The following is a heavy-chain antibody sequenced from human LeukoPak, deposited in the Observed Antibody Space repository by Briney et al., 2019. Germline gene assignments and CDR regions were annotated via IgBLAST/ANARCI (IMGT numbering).Heavy chain of an antibody. Sequence: PGGSLRLSCAASGFTFSNYNMNWVRQAPGKGLEWVSTISSSRSSYIYYADSVKGRFTISRDNSQNTLYLQMSSLRPEDTAVYYCVKDICSGGSCGHVDYWGQGTLVTVSS. J-gene: IGHJ4*02. D-gene: IGHD2-15*01. CDR3: VKDICSGGSCGHVDY. CDR2: ISSSRSSYI. CDR1: GFTFSNYN. V-gene: IGHV3-21*01.